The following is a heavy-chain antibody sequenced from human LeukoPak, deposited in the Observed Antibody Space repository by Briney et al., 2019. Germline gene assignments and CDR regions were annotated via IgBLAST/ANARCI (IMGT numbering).Heavy chain of an antibody. J-gene: IGHJ4*02. CDR1: GGSFSGYY. CDR3: ARGPYYGSGSYYNGGQSR. D-gene: IGHD3-10*01. Sequence: PSDTLSLTCAVYGGSFSGYYWSWIRQPPRKGLEWIGEINHSGSTNYNPSLKSRVTISVNTSTNQFSMKLSSVTAADTAVYYCARGPYYGSGSYYNGGQSRWGQETLVTVSS. CDR2: INHSGST. V-gene: IGHV4-34*01.